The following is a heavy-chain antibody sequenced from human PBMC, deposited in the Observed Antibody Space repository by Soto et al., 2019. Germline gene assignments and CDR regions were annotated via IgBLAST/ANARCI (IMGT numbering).Heavy chain of an antibody. CDR1: GFTISSHW. V-gene: IGHV3-74*01. CDR2: VNSDGTST. J-gene: IGHJ6*02. Sequence: GGSLRLSCAASGFTISSHWMHWVRQCPGKGLVWVSRVNSDGTSTNYADSVKGRFTISRDNAKNTPYLQMNSLRAEDTAMYYCAREVAPAALPPSSLMDVWGQGTTVTVSS. D-gene: IGHD2-2*01. CDR3: AREVAPAALPPSSLMDV.